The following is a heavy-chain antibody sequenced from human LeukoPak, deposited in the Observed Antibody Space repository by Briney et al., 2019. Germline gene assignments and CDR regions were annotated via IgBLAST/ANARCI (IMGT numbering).Heavy chain of an antibody. D-gene: IGHD3-3*01. V-gene: IGHV3-23*01. CDR3: ITGRRVTIFGVVTRGAFDI. CDR2: ISGNGGST. J-gene: IGHJ3*02. Sequence: PGGSLRLSCAASGFTFSSYPMSWVRQAPGKGLEWVSVISGNGGSTYYADSVKGRFTISRDNSKNTLYLQMNSLRAEDTAVYYCITGRRVTIFGVVTRGAFDIWGQGTMVTVSS. CDR1: GFTFSSYP.